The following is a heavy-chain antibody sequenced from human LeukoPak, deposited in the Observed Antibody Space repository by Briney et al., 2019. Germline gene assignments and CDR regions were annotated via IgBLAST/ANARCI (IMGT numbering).Heavy chain of an antibody. CDR2: IYYSGST. Sequence: SETLSLTCTVSGGSISSYYWSWIRQPPGKGLEWIGYIYYSGSTNYNPSLKSRVTISVDTPKNQFSLKLSSVTAADTAVYYCARQPIAVAGQYYFDYWGQGTLVTVSS. CDR3: ARQPIAVAGQYYFDY. CDR1: GGSISSYY. V-gene: IGHV4-59*08. J-gene: IGHJ4*02. D-gene: IGHD6-19*01.